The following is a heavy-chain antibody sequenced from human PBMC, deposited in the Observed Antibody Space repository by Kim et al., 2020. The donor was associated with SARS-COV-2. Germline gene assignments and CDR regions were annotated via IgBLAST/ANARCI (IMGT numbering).Heavy chain of an antibody. CDR2: ISSSSSYI. CDR1: GFTFSSYS. CDR3: ARVDYYDSSGYFEDAFDI. V-gene: IGHV3-21*01. D-gene: IGHD3-22*01. J-gene: IGHJ3*02. Sequence: GGSLRLSCAASGFTFSSYSMNWVRQAPGKGLEWVSSISSSSSYIYYADSVKGRFTISRDNAKNSLYLQMNSLRAEDTAVYYCARVDYYDSSGYFEDAFDIWGQGTMVTVSS.